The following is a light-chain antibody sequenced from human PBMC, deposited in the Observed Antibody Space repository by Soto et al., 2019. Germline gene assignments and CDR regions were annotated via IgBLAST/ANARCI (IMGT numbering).Light chain of an antibody. CDR1: QGIRND. V-gene: IGKV1-6*01. CDR3: QQFDSLLRAT. Sequence: AIQMTQSPSSLSASVGDRVTITCRASQGIRNDLGWYQQKPGKAPKLLIYAASSLQSGVPPRFSGSGSGTDFTFTISNLQPEDIATYYCQQFDSLLRATFGGGTKVDIK. CDR2: AAS. J-gene: IGKJ4*01.